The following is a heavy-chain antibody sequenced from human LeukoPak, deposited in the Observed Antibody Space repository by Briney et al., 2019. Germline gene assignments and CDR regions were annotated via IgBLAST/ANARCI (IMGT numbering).Heavy chain of an antibody. V-gene: IGHV3-30-3*01. Sequence: GGSLRLSCAASGFTFSSYAMHWVRQAPGKGLEWVAVISYDGSNKYYADSVKGRFTISRDNSKNTLYLQMNSLRAEDTAVYCCARDQGGGTKAEYFQHWGQGTLVTVSS. J-gene: IGHJ1*01. CDR1: GFTFSSYA. CDR3: ARDQGGGTKAEYFQH. CDR2: ISYDGSNK. D-gene: IGHD2-2*01.